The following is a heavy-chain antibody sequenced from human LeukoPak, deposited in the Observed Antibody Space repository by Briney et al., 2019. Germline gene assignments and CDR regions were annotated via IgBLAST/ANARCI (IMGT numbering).Heavy chain of an antibody. J-gene: IGHJ3*02. V-gene: IGHV4-38-2*02. CDR3: ARPGKPKLIAAAGYYAFDI. CDR2: IYHSGST. CDR1: GYSISSGYY. Sequence: SETLSLNCTVSGYSISSGYYWGWIRQPPGKGLEWIGSIYHSGSTYYNPSLKSRVTISVDTSKNQFSLKLSSVTAADTAVYYCARPGKPKLIAAAGYYAFDIWGQGTMVTVSS. D-gene: IGHD6-13*01.